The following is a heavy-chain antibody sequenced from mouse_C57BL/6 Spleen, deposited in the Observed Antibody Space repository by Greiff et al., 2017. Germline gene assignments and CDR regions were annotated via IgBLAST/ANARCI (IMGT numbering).Heavy chain of an antibody. CDR3: ARAGDDYVLAY. V-gene: IGHV1-53*01. J-gene: IGHJ3*01. CDR2: INPGNGGT. D-gene: IGHD2-4*01. CDR1: GYTFTSYW. Sequence: VQLQQPGTELVRPGASVTLSCKASGYTFTSYWMPWVKQRPGHGLEWIGNINPGNGGTNYNEKFKSKATLTVDKSSSTAYMQLSSLTSEDSSVYYWARAGDDYVLAYGGQVTLVNVSA.